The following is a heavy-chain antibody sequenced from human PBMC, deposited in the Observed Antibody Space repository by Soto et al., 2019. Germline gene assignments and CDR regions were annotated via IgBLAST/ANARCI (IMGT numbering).Heavy chain of an antibody. D-gene: IGHD2-8*01. J-gene: IGHJ3*02. Sequence: LRLSCAASGFTFSSYAMSWVRQAPGKGLEWVSAISGSGGSTYYADSVKGRFTISRDNSKNTLYLQMNSLRAEDTAVYYCAKKLGYCTNGVCYFHAFDIWGQGTMVTVSS. CDR3: AKKLGYCTNGVCYFHAFDI. CDR1: GFTFSSYA. CDR2: ISGSGGST. V-gene: IGHV3-23*01.